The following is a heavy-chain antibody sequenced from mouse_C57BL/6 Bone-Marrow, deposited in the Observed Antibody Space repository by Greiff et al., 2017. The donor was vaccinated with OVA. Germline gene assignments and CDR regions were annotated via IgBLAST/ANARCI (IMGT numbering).Heavy chain of an antibody. D-gene: IGHD1-1*01. CDR1: GFTFSDYY. Sequence: EVMLVESEGGLVQPGSSMKLSCTASGFTFSDYYMAWVRQVPEKGLEWVANINYDGSSTYYLDSLKSRFIISRDNAKNILYLQMSSLKSEDTATYYCARDSPSSTVVAKDWYFDVWGTGTTVTVSS. CDR2: INYDGSST. V-gene: IGHV5-16*01. J-gene: IGHJ1*03. CDR3: ARDSPSSTVVAKDWYFDV.